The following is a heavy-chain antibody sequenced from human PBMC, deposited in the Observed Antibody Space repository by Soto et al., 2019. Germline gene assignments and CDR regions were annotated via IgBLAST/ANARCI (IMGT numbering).Heavy chain of an antibody. CDR1: GFSFSIFG. Sequence: QVHLVESGGGVVQPGTSLRLSCAASGFSFSIFGMHWVRQAPGRGLEWVAGIWYDGSNKYYPESVKGRFSFSRDNSKNTLYLQMNSLRAEDTAVYYCARDDKDEYGADRGGFGCWGQGTLVTVSS. CDR3: ARDDKDEYGADRGGFGC. V-gene: IGHV3-33*01. CDR2: IWYDGSNK. J-gene: IGHJ4*02. D-gene: IGHD2-8*01.